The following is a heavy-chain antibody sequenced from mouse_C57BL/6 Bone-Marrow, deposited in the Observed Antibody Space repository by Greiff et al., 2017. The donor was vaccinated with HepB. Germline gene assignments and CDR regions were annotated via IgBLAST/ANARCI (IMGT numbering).Heavy chain of an antibody. CDR1: GYTFTEYT. J-gene: IGHJ1*03. D-gene: IGHD1-1*01. CDR2: VYPGSGSI. Sequence: VKLQQSGAELVKPGASVKLSCKASGYTFTEYTIHWVKQRSGQGLEWIGWVYPGSGSIKYNEKFKDKATLTADKASSTVYMELSRLTSDDSAVYFCARHVHYYYGSSPHCYFDVWGTGTTVTVSS. CDR3: ARHVHYYYGSSPHCYFDV. V-gene: IGHV1-62-2*01.